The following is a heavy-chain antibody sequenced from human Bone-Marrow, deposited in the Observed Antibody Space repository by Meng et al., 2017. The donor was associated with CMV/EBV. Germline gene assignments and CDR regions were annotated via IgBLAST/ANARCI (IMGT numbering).Heavy chain of an antibody. CDR2: ISSSTI. CDR1: GFTFSDYY. J-gene: IGHJ3*02. CDR3: AKDYGRYSYAFDI. D-gene: IGHD3-10*01. Sequence: GGSLRLSCAASGFTFSDYYMNWVRQAPGKGLEWVSSISSSTIYYADSVKGRFTISRDNAKNSLYLQMNSLRAEDTAVYYCAKDYGRYSYAFDIWGQGTMVTVSS. V-gene: IGHV3-69-1*01.